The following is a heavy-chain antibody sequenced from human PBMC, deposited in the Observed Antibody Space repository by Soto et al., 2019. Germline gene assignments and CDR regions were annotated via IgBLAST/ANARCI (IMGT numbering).Heavy chain of an antibody. CDR2: ISAHNGNT. CDR3: ARGRYGDY. V-gene: IGHV1-18*01. Sequence: QVHLVQSGAEVKKPGASVKVSCKASGYTFTSYGITWVRQAPGQGLEWMGWISAHNGNTDYAQKLQGRVIVTRDTSTRPAYMELRSLRSDATAVYYCARGRYGDYWGQGALVTVSS. CDR1: GYTFTSYG. J-gene: IGHJ4*02. D-gene: IGHD1-1*01.